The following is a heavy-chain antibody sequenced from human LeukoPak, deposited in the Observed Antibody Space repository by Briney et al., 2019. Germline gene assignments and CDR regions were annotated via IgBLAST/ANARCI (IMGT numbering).Heavy chain of an antibody. CDR1: GYTFTNYA. V-gene: IGHV7-4-1*02. CDR3: ARDVEMAAIN. Sequence: ASVKVSCKASGYTFTNYAINWVRQAPGQGLEWMGWINTNTGNPTYAQGFTGRFIFSLDTSVSTAYLQISSLKAEDTAVYYCARDVEMAAINWGQGTLVTVSS. D-gene: IGHD5-24*01. J-gene: IGHJ4*02. CDR2: INTNTGNP.